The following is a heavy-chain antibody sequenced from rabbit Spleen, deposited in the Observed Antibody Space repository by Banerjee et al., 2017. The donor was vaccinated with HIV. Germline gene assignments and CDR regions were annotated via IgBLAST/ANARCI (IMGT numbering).Heavy chain of an antibody. V-gene: IGHV1S40*01. CDR3: ARDSSTSFSTYGMDL. CDR1: GFSFSSSYY. CDR2: AYAGSSGST. D-gene: IGHD1-1*01. J-gene: IGHJ6*01. Sequence: QSLEESGGDLVKPEGSLTLTCTASGFSFSSSYYMCWVRQAPGKGLECIACAYAGSSGSTYSATWAKGRFTISKTSSTTVTLQMTSLTVADTATYFCARDSSTSFSTYGMDLWGPGTLVTVS.